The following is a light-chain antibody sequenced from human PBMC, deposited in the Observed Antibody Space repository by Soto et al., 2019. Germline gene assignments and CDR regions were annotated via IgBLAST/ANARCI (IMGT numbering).Light chain of an antibody. CDR2: GNT. CDR1: SSNIGAGYD. CDR3: QSYDSTLSARYV. V-gene: IGLV1-40*01. J-gene: IGLJ1*01. Sequence: QSVLTQPPSVSGAPGQRVTISCTGSSSNIGAGYDVHWYQQRQGTAPKLLIFGNTNRPSGVPDRFSGYKSGTSASLAITGLQAEDEGDYYCQSYDSTLSARYVLGTGTKVTVL.